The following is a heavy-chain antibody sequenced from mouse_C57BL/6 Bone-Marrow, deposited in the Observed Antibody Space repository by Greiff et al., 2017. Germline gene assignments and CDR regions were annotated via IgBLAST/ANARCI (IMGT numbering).Heavy chain of an antibody. V-gene: IGHV14-3*01. J-gene: IGHJ2*01. CDR1: GFNIQNTY. Sequence: EVQLQQSVAELVRPGASVKLSCTASGFNIQNTYMHWVKQRPEQGLEWIGRIDPANGNTKYAPKFQGKATITADTSSNTAYLQLSSLTSEDTAIYYCARWYYGLDYWGQGTTLTVAS. CDR2: IDPANGNT. D-gene: IGHD1-1*01. CDR3: ARWYYGLDY.